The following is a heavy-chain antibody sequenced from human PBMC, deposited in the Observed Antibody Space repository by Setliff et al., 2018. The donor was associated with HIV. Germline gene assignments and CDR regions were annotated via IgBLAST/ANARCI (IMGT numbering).Heavy chain of an antibody. D-gene: IGHD2-21*02. Sequence: GSLRLSCAASGFTFSSYAMSWVRQAPGKGLEWIGEINHSGSTNYNPSLKSRVTISVDTSKNQFSLKLSSVTAADTAVYYCVRWYYCVSGACYRADYWGQ. CDR3: VRWYYCVSGACYRADY. CDR1: GFTFSSYA. V-gene: IGHV4-34*01. CDR2: INHSGST. J-gene: IGHJ4*02.